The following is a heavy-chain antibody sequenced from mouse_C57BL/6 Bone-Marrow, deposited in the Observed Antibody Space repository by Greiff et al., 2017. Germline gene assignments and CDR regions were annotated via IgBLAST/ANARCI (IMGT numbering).Heavy chain of an antibody. J-gene: IGHJ2*01. D-gene: IGHD4-1*01. Sequence: VQLQQPGAELVMPGASVKLSCKASGHTFTSYWMHWVKQRPGQGLEWIGEIDPSDSYTNYNQKFKGKSTLTVDKSSSTAYMQLSSLTSEDSAVYYCARWDWDYFDYWGQGTTLTVSS. CDR3: ARWDWDYFDY. CDR2: IDPSDSYT. V-gene: IGHV1-69*01. CDR1: GHTFTSYW.